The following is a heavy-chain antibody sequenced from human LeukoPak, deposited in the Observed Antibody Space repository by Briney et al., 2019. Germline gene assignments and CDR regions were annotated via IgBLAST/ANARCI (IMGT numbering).Heavy chain of an antibody. J-gene: IGHJ4*02. CDR2: IWYDGSNK. Sequence: PGRSLRLSCAASGFSFSSYGMHWVRQAPGKGLEWVAVIWYDGSNKYYADSVKDRFAISRDNSKNTLDLQMNSLRAEDTAVYYCVRDENYIWGSYRLDYWGQGTLVTVSS. D-gene: IGHD3-16*02. CDR3: VRDENYIWGSYRLDY. V-gene: IGHV3-33*01. CDR1: GFSFSSYG.